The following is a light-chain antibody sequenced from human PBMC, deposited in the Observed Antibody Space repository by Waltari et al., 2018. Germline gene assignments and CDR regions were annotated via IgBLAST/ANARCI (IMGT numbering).Light chain of an antibody. CDR2: GAS. CDR3: QHYVRLPAT. V-gene: IGKV3-20*01. J-gene: IGKJ1*01. CDR1: QSVSTA. Sequence: SCMASQSVSTALAWYQQKPGQAPRLLIFGASNRATGIPDRFSGSGSETDFSLTISRLEPEDVAVYYCQHYVRLPATFGRGTKVEIK.